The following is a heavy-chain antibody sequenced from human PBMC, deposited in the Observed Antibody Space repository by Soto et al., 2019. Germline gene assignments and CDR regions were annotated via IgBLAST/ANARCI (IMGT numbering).Heavy chain of an antibody. V-gene: IGHV4-30-4*01. CDR3: ARETAISPFGY. CDR2: IYYSGST. CDR1: GGSIRSGDYY. J-gene: IGHJ4*02. D-gene: IGHD2-21*02. Sequence: SETLSLTCTVSGGSIRSGDYYWSWIRQPPGKGLEWIGYIYYSGSTYYNPSLKGRVTISVDTSKNQFSLKLSSVTAADTAVYYCARETAISPFGYWGQGTLVTVSS.